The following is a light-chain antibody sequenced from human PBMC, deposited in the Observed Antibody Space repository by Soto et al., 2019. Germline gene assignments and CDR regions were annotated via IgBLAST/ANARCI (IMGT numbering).Light chain of an antibody. CDR3: QQYQTYSRT. CDR1: QSINTW. J-gene: IGKJ1*01. CDR2: DVS. V-gene: IGKV1-5*01. Sequence: DIQMNQSPSTVSASVGDRITITCRASQSINTWLAWYRQRPGEAPQLLIYDVSTLAMGVPARFSGSGSGTDFTLSISRLQADDFATFYCQQYQTYSRTFGQGTKVEVK.